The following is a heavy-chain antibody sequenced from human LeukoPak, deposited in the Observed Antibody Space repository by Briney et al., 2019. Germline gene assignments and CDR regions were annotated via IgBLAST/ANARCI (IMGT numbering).Heavy chain of an antibody. D-gene: IGHD3-10*01. V-gene: IGHV4-30-4*08. CDR1: GGSISSGDYY. CDR3: ARAPTTMVRYLPRAFDY. CDR2: IYYSGST. Sequence: SETLSLTCTVSGGSISSGDYYWSWIRQPPGRGLEWIGYIYYSGSTYYNPSLKSRVTISVDTSKNQFSLKLSSVTAADTAVYYCARAPTTMVRYLPRAFDYWGPGTLVTVSS. J-gene: IGHJ4*02.